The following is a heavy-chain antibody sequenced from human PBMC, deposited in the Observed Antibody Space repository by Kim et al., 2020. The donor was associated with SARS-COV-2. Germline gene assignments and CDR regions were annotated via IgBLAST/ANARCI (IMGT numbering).Heavy chain of an antibody. D-gene: IGHD6-19*01. CDR3: ATGYSSDLDY. Sequence: YTNYSPSIQGHVTISADKSISTAYLQWSSLKASDTAMYYCATGYSSDLDYWGQGTLVTVSS. J-gene: IGHJ4*02. CDR2: YT. V-gene: IGHV5-10-1*01.